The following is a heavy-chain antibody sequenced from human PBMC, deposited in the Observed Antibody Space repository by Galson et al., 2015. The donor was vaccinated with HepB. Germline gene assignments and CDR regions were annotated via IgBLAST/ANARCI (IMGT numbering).Heavy chain of an antibody. CDR1: GFIFSGYG. CDR3: ARDQPSLTGTFDY. D-gene: IGHD1-20*01. J-gene: IGHJ4*02. V-gene: IGHV3-30*03. CDR2: ISKDGSNE. Sequence: SLRLSCAASGFIFSGYGMHWVRQAPGKGLEWVAVISKDGSNEYYADSVKGRFTISRDNSKNTLYIQMNSLRAEDTAVYYCARDQPSLTGTFDYWGQGTLVTVSS.